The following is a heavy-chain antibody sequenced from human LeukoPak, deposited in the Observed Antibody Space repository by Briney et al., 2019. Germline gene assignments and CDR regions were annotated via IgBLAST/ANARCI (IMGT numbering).Heavy chain of an antibody. CDR1: GFTFSSCA. D-gene: IGHD2-15*01. CDR3: ARVVVAANYDYYYMDV. CDR2: ISENGAGT. J-gene: IGHJ6*03. V-gene: IGHV3-23*01. Sequence: GGSLRLSCGASGFTFSSCAMNWVRQAPGKGLEWVSDISENGAGTHYADSVKGRFTISRDNAKNTLYLQMNSLRAEDTAVYYCARVVVAANYDYYYMDVWGKGTTVTISS.